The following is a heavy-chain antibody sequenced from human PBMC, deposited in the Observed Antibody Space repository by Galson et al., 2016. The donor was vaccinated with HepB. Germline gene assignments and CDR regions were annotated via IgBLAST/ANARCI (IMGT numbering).Heavy chain of an antibody. J-gene: IGHJ5*01. V-gene: IGHV3-23*01. Sequence: SLRLSCAASGFTFTNYAMTWVRQAPGKGLEWVSAITGSGGSTYYADSVKGRFTISRDNSKNTLFLQMNSLRAEDTAVYYCAKLRVPITIFGVVIIGGWFDSWGQGTLVTVSS. CDR1: GFTFTNYA. CDR3: AKLRVPITIFGVVIIGGWFDS. D-gene: IGHD3-3*01. CDR2: ITGSGGST.